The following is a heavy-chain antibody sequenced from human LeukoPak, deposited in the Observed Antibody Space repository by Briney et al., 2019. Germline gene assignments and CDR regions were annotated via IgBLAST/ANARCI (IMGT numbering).Heavy chain of an antibody. J-gene: IGHJ5*02. CDR3: ARASRPSNSWFDP. CDR1: GHSFSSDSF. CDR2: IHERGSP. D-gene: IGHD6-6*01. Sequence: SETLSLTCGVSGHSFSSDSFWGWIRQPPGQGLEWIGSIHERGSPFYNPSLKSRVTISIDTSKNQFSLNVNSVTAADTAVYYCARASRPSNSWFDPWGQGTVVTVSS. V-gene: IGHV4-38-2*01.